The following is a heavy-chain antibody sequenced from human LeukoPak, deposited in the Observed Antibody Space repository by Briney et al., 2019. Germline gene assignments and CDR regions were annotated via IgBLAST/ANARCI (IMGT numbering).Heavy chain of an antibody. V-gene: IGHV3-33*01. Sequence: GGSLRLSCAASGFTFSSYGMHWVRQAPGKGLEWVAVIWYDGSNKYYADSVKGRFTICRDNSKNTLYLQMNSLRAEDTAVYYCAREMVAVAGTFDYWGQGTLVTVSS. J-gene: IGHJ4*02. D-gene: IGHD6-19*01. CDR2: IWYDGSNK. CDR1: GFTFSSYG. CDR3: AREMVAVAGTFDY.